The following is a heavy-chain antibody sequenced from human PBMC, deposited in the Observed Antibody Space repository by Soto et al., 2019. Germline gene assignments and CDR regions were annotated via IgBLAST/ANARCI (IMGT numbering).Heavy chain of an antibody. CDR2: IDGSGGTT. CDR3: SKGPVMTTGREDY. V-gene: IGHV3-23*01. J-gene: IGHJ4*02. CDR1: GFAFSNHA. Sequence: GGSLSLSCAASGFAFSNHAMTWVRHIPAKGLEWVSSIDGSGGTTYYADSVKGRFTISRDNSRNTVFLQMNSLKSEDTALHYCSKGPVMTTGREDYWGQGTQVTVSS. D-gene: IGHD2-21*01.